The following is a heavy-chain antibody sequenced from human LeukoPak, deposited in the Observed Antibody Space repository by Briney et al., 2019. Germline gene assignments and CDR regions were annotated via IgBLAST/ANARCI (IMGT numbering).Heavy chain of an antibody. CDR1: GYTLTSYG. Sequence: ASVKVSCKASGYTLTSYGISWVRQAPGQGLEWMGWISAYNGNTNYAQKLQGRVTMTTETSTSTAYMELRSLRSDDTAVYYCARDWRGYSGYNYWGQGTLVTVSS. CDR3: ARDWRGYSGYNY. D-gene: IGHD5-12*01. V-gene: IGHV1-18*01. CDR2: ISAYNGNT. J-gene: IGHJ4*02.